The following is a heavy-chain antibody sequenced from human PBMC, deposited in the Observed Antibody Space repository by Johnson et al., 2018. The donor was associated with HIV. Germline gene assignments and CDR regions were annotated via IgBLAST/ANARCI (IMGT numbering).Heavy chain of an antibody. CDR2: LNWNGGST. V-gene: IGHV3-20*04. J-gene: IGHJ3*02. D-gene: IGHD6-6*01. CDR3: ARDRDPYSSSSVGAFDI. CDR1: GFSFDDYG. Sequence: VQLVESGGGVERPGGSLRLSCAASGFSFDDYGMSWVRQLPGKGLEWVSGLNWNGGSTNYADSVKGRFTNSRANANNSLYLQMNSLRAEDTALYYCARDRDPYSSSSVGAFDIWGQGTMVIVSS.